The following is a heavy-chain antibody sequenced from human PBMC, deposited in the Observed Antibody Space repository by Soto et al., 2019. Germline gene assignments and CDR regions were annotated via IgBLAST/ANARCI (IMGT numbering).Heavy chain of an antibody. D-gene: IGHD3-16*02. CDR2: ISYDGRDK. CDR3: AKALGELSPESYDS. CDR1: GFTFSSYA. J-gene: IGHJ4*02. Sequence: QVQLVESGGGVVQPGRSLRLSCAASGFTFSSYAMHWVRQAPGKGLEWVAVISYDGRDKDYADSVKGRFTIARDNSKNPLNLQMNSLRADDTAVYYCAKALGELSPESYDSWGQGTLITVSS. V-gene: IGHV3-30*18.